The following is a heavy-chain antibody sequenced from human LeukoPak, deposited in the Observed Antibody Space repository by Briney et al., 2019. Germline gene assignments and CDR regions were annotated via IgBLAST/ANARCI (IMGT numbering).Heavy chain of an antibody. V-gene: IGHV1-69*13. J-gene: IGHJ6*03. CDR1: GGTFSNNA. D-gene: IGHD4-23*01. Sequence: GASVRVSCKASGGTFSNNAISWVRQAPGQGLEWMGGIIPIFGSADYTQKFQGRVTITSDESTSTAYMELSSLTSEDTAVYYCATSGNRNSFGGNYYYLMDVWDNGTTVTVSS. CDR3: ATSGNRNSFGGNYYYLMDV. CDR2: IIPIFGSA.